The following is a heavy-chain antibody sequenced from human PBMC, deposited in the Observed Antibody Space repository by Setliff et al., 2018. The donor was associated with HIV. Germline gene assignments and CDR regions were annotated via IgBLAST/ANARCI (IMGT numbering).Heavy chain of an antibody. CDR1: GFTFTSYA. Sequence: GGSLRLPCAASGFTFTSYAMTWVRQAPGKGLEWVSSLSGSSRDIYYADSVKGRFTISRDNSKNTVYLQMDSLRVEDTAIYYCAKHTSPAFKTFDYWGQGTLVTVS. V-gene: IGHV3-23*01. CDR3: AKHTSPAFKTFDY. CDR2: LSGSSRDI. J-gene: IGHJ4*02.